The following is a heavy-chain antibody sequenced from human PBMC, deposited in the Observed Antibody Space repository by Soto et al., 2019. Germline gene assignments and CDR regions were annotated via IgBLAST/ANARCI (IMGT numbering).Heavy chain of an antibody. CDR3: ARDPVAAAGYHYSYYGMDV. CDR2: IYSGGST. D-gene: IGHD6-13*01. J-gene: IGHJ6*02. CDR1: GFTVSSNY. V-gene: IGHV3-53*01. Sequence: PGGSLRLSCAASGFTVSSNYMSWVRQAPGKGLEWVSVIYSGGSTYYADSVKGRFTISRDNSKNTLYLQMNSLRAEDTAVYYCARDPVAAAGYHYSYYGMDVWGQGTTVTVSS.